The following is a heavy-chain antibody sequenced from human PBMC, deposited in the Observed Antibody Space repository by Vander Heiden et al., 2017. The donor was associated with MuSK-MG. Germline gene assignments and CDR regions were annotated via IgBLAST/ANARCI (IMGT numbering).Heavy chain of an antibody. V-gene: IGHV3-49*04. CDR3: TRGEGSSGFRGY. J-gene: IGHJ4*02. CDR2: IRSKAYGGTT. CDR1: GFTFGDYA. D-gene: IGHD6-19*01. Sequence: EVQLVESGGGLVQPGRSLRLSCTASGFTFGDYAMSWVRQAPGKGLEWVGFIRSKAYGGTTEYAAAVKGRFTISRDDSKSIAYLQMNSMKTEDTAVYYCTRGEGSSGFRGYWGQGTLVTVSS.